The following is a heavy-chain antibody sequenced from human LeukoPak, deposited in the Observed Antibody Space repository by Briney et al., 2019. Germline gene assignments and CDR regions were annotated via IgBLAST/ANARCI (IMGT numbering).Heavy chain of an antibody. V-gene: IGHV1-69*01. CDR2: IIPIFGTA. CDR3: AREGGTMVRGVINAFGI. D-gene: IGHD3-10*01. J-gene: IGHJ3*02. CDR1: GGTYSSYA. Sequence: SVKVSCKASGGTYSSYAISWVRQAPGQGLEWMGGIIPIFGTANYAQKFQGRVTITADESTSTAYMELSSLRSENTAVYYCAREGGTMVRGVINAFGIWGQGTMVTVSS.